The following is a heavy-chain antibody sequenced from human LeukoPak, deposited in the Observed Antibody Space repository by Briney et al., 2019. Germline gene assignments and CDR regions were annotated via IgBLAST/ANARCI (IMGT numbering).Heavy chain of an antibody. CDR1: GFTFNNYF. J-gene: IGHJ4*02. CDR3: ARYCSGASCYLGLDY. Sequence: GGSLRLSCAASGFTFNNYFMTWVRQAPGKGLEWVSTIGGSAGSTYYADFVKGLFTISRDNSRNTLYLQMNSLRADDTAVYYCARYCSGASCYLGLDYWGQGTLVTVSS. V-gene: IGHV3-23*01. CDR2: IGGSAGST. D-gene: IGHD2-2*01.